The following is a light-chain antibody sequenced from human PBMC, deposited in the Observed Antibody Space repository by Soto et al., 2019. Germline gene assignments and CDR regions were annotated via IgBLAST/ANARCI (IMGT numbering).Light chain of an antibody. CDR3: QQYNSYSPWT. Sequence: DIQMTPSPSTLSASLGARVTFPGRASQSGNKRLAWFHQKPGKVPKLLIFDASTLQTADPSSFGGGGSGTEFTLPISGLQPDDVATYYCQQYNSYSPWTFGPGTKVDIK. J-gene: IGKJ1*01. CDR2: DAS. CDR1: QSGNKR. V-gene: IGKV1-5*01.